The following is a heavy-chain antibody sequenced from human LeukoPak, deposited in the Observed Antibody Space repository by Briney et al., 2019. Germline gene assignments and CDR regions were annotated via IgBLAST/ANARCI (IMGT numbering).Heavy chain of an antibody. V-gene: IGHV4-59*08. D-gene: IGHD3-9*01. CDR2: IYYSGST. Sequence: PSETLSLTCTVSGGSISSYYWSWIRQPPGKGLEWIGYIYYSGSTNYNPSLKSRVTISVDTSKNQFSLKLSSVTAADTAVYYCARALTRGDYDILTGNYFDYWGQGTLVTVSS. CDR1: GGSISSYY. CDR3: ARALTRGDYDILTGNYFDY. J-gene: IGHJ4*02.